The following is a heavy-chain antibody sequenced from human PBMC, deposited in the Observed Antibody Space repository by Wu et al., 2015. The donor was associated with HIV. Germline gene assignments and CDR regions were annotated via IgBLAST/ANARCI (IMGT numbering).Heavy chain of an antibody. CDR3: ASYTYYYDSSPIGAFDI. Sequence: QVQLVQSGSEVKKPGSSVKVSCKASGGTFSTYAISWVRQAPGQGLEWMGGIIPIFGTANYAQKFQGRVTITADESTSTAYMELSSLRSEDTAVYYCASYTYYYDSSPIGAFDIWGQGTMVTVSS. CDR1: GGTFSTYA. V-gene: IGHV1-69*12. D-gene: IGHD3-22*01. J-gene: IGHJ3*02. CDR2: IIPIFGTA.